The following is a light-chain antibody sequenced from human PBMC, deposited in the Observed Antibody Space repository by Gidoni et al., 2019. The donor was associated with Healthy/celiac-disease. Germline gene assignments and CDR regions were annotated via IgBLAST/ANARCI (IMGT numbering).Light chain of an antibody. CDR2: DAS. CDR3: QQFNSYLIT. CDR1: QGISSA. Sequence: AIQLTQSPSSLSASVGDRVTITCRASQGISSALAWYQQKPGKAPKLLIYDASSLESGVPSRFSGSGSGTDFTVTISSLQPEDFATYYCQQFNSYLITFGQGTRLEIK. J-gene: IGKJ5*01. V-gene: IGKV1-13*02.